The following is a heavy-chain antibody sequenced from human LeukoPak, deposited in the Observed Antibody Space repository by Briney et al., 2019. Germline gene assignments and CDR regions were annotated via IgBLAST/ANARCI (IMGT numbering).Heavy chain of an antibody. J-gene: IGHJ4*02. D-gene: IGHD3-22*01. Sequence: GGSLRLSCAASGFTFSSYGMHWVRQAPGKGLEWVAVIWYDGSNKYYADSVKGRFTISRDNSKNTLYLQMNSLRAEDTAVYYCARQGYYDSSGYTSHWGQGTLVTVSS. CDR1: GFTFSSYG. CDR2: IWYDGSNK. V-gene: IGHV3-33*01. CDR3: ARQGYYDSSGYTSH.